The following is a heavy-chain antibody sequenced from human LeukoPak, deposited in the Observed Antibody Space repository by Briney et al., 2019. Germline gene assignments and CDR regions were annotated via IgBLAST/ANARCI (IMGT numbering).Heavy chain of an antibody. J-gene: IGHJ4*02. Sequence: PGGSLRLSCAASGFVFSSYAMSWVRQAPGKGLEWVSTLSDSGGRTYYADSVKGRFTISRDNSKNTLYLQMNSLRAEDTAVYYCARENYGIDYWGQGALVTVSS. V-gene: IGHV3-23*01. CDR2: LSDSGGRT. CDR3: ARENYGIDY. CDR1: GFVFSSYA. D-gene: IGHD4-17*01.